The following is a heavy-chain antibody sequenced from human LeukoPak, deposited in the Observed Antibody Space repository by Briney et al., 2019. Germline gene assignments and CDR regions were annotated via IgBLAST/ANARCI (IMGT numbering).Heavy chain of an antibody. CDR3: AKDTDFWSGSYYYYYMDV. Sequence: PGGSLRLSCAASGFTFSSYGMHWARQAPGKGLEWVAFIRYDGSNKYYADSVKGRFTISRDNSKNTLYLQMNSLRAEDTAVYYCAKDTDFWSGSYYYYYMDVWGKGTTVTVSS. D-gene: IGHD3-3*01. CDR2: IRYDGSNK. J-gene: IGHJ6*03. CDR1: GFTFSSYG. V-gene: IGHV3-30*02.